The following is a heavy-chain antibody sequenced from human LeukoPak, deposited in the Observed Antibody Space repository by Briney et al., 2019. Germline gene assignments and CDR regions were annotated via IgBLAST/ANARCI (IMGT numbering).Heavy chain of an antibody. Sequence: GGSLRLSCAASGFTFSSYWMHWVRQAPGKGLVWVSRVSTDGNIISYADSVKGRFTISRDNSKNTLYLQMNSLRAEDTAVYYCAKGTSTYYYDSSGYFIDFDYWGQGTLVTVSS. CDR2: VSTDGNII. CDR3: AKGTSTYYYDSSGYFIDFDY. D-gene: IGHD3-22*01. J-gene: IGHJ4*02. CDR1: GFTFSSYW. V-gene: IGHV3-74*01.